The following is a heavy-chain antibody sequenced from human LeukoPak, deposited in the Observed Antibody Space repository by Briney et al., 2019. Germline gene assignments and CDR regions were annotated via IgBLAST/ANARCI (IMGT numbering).Heavy chain of an antibody. J-gene: IGHJ3*02. CDR2: IDPSDSYT. V-gene: IGHV5-10-1*01. Sequence: GESLRISCKGSGYSFTSYWISWVRQMPGKGLEWMGRIDPSDSYTNYSPSFQGHVTISADKSISTAYLQWSSLKASDTAMYYCASRYCGSTSCYVFAFDIWGQGTMVTVSP. CDR1: GYSFTSYW. D-gene: IGHD2-2*01. CDR3: ASRYCGSTSCYVFAFDI.